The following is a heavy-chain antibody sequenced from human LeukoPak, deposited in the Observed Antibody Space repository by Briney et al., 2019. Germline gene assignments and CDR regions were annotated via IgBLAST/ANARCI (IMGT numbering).Heavy chain of an antibody. V-gene: IGHV1-18*01. D-gene: IGHD2/OR15-2a*01. CDR2: ISAYNGNT. Sequence: ASVKVSCKTSGYTFTSYGISWVRQAPGQGLEWMGWISAYNGNTNYAQKLQGRVTMTTDTSTSTAYMELRSLRSDDTAVYYCARDLLYFQNAEYFQHWGQGTLVTVSS. CDR3: ARDLLYFQNAEYFQH. CDR1: GYTFTSYG. J-gene: IGHJ1*01.